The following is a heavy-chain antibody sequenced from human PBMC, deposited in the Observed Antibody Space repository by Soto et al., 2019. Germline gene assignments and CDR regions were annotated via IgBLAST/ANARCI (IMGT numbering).Heavy chain of an antibody. D-gene: IGHD5-18*01. CDR2: IYSGGST. J-gene: IGHJ4*02. CDR3: ASLNPSRSRGYFLDY. Sequence: EVQLVESGGGLIQPGGSLRLSCAASGFTVSSNYMSWVRQAPGKGLEWVSVIYSGGSTYYADSVKGRFTISRDNSKNTLYLQMNSLRAEDTAVYYCASLNPSRSRGYFLDYWGQGTLVTVSS. V-gene: IGHV3-53*01. CDR1: GFTVSSNY.